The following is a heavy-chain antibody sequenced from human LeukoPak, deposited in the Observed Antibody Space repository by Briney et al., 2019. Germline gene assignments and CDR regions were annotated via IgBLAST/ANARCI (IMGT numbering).Heavy chain of an antibody. CDR2: IYYSGST. CDR1: GGSISSYY. V-gene: IGHV4-59*01. J-gene: IGHJ4*02. D-gene: IGHD5-24*01. CDR3: ARAGRTDGYKSYFDY. Sequence: SETLSLTCTVSGGSISSYYWNWIRPPPGKGLEWIGYIYYSGSTNYNPSLKSRVTISVDTSKNQFSLTLSSVTAADTAVYYCARAGRTDGYKSYFDYWCQGTLVTVSS.